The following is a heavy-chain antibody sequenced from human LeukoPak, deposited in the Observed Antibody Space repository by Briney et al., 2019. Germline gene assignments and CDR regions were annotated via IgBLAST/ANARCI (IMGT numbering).Heavy chain of an antibody. D-gene: IGHD2-15*01. CDR2: INDSGGTP. J-gene: IGHJ4*02. V-gene: IGHV3-23*01. CDR3: AKHSAASCYSPLDY. CDR1: GFTFCSNA. Sequence: GGSLRLSCVASGFTFCSNAMSWVRQAPGKGLEWVSGINDSGGTPYYADSVKGRFTISRDNSKNTLYLQLNRLRADDTAVYYCAKHSAASCYSPLDYWGQGTLVTVSS.